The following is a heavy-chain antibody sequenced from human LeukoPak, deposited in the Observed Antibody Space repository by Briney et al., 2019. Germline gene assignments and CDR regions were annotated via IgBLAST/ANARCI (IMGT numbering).Heavy chain of an antibody. CDR3: ARLLRGGSYYYFDY. CDR1: GGSISSYY. Sequence: SETLSLTCTVSGGSISSYYWSWIRQPPGKGLEWIGYIYYSGSTNYNPSLKSRVTISVDTPKNQFSLKLSSVTAADTAVYYCARLLRGGSYYYFDYWGQGTLVTVSS. CDR2: IYYSGST. J-gene: IGHJ4*02. V-gene: IGHV4-59*08. D-gene: IGHD1-26*01.